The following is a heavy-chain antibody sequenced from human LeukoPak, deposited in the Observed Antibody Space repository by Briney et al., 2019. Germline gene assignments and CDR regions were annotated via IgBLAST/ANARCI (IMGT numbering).Heavy chain of an antibody. CDR1: GGSISSSSYY. Sequence: TSETLSLTCTVSGGSISSSSYYWGWLRQPPGKGLEWIGSIYYSGSTYYNPSLKSRVTISVDTSKNQFSLKLSSVTAADTAVYYCARETSYYYYYYMDVWGKGTTVTVSS. CDR3: ARETSYYYYYYMDV. CDR2: IYYSGST. V-gene: IGHV4-39*07. J-gene: IGHJ6*03.